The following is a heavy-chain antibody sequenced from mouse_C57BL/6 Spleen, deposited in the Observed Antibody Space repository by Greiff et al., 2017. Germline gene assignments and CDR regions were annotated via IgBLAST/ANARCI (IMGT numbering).Heavy chain of an antibody. D-gene: IGHD1-1*01. CDR3: ATTVVDAMDY. CDR1: GFTFTDYY. J-gene: IGHJ4*01. Sequence: EVKVVESGGGLVQPGGSLSFSCAASGFTFTDYYMSWVRQPPGKALEWLGFIRNKANGYTTEYSASVKGRFTISRDNSQSILYLQMNALRAEDSATYYCATTVVDAMDYWGQGTSVTVAS. V-gene: IGHV7-3*01. CDR2: IRNKANGYTT.